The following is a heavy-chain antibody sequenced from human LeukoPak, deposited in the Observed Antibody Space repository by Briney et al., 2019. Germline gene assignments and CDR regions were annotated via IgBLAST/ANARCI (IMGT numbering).Heavy chain of an antibody. CDR3: ASRPSGDAAVCDY. CDR2: IYSGGST. Sequence: PGGSLRLSCVASGFTFSNNAASWFRQAPGKGLEWVSVIYSGGSTYYADSVKGRFTISRDNSKNSLYLQMNSLRAEDTAVYYCASRPSGDAAVCDYWGQGTLVTVSS. CDR1: GFTFSNNA. V-gene: IGHV3-66*01. D-gene: IGHD4-17*01. J-gene: IGHJ4*02.